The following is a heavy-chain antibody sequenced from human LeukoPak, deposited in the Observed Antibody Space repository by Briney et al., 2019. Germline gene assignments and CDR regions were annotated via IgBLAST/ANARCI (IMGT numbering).Heavy chain of an antibody. D-gene: IGHD3-3*01. J-gene: IGHJ4*02. CDR1: GFTFSSYA. CDR3: ARIFDFWSGYPDY. CDR2: ISGSGGST. Sequence: GGSLRLSCAASGFTFSSYAMSWVRQAPGKGLEWVSAISGSGGSTYYADSVKGRFTISRDNSKNTLYLQMNSLRAEDTAVYYCARIFDFWSGYPDYWGQGTLVTVSS. V-gene: IGHV3-23*01.